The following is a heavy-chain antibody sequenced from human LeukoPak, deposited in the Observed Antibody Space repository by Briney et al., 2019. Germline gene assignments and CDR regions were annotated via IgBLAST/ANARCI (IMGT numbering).Heavy chain of an antibody. V-gene: IGHV1-46*01. D-gene: IGHD3-22*01. J-gene: IGHJ1*01. CDR1: GYTFTSYY. Sequence: ASVKVSCKASGYTFTSYYMHWVRQAPGQGLEWMGIINPSGGSTSYAQKFQGRVTMTRDMSTSTVYMELSSLRSEDTAVYYCARDNEYYDSSGYYYGSEYFQHWGQGTLVTVSS. CDR3: ARDNEYYDSSGYYYGSEYFQH. CDR2: INPSGGST.